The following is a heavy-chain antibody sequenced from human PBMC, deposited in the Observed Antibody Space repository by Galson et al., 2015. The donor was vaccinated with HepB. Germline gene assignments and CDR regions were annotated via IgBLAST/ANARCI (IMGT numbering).Heavy chain of an antibody. D-gene: IGHD6-19*01. V-gene: IGHV4-61*01. J-gene: IGHJ6*02. CDR1: GGSVSSGSYY. CDR2: IYYSGST. CDR3: ARLQYSSGWYYYYYGMDV. Sequence: ETLSLTCTVSGGSVSSGSYYWSWIRQPPGKGLEWIGYIYYSGSTNYNPSLKSRVTISVDTSKNQFSLKLSSVTAADTAVYYCARLQYSSGWYYYYYGMDVWGQGTTVTVSS.